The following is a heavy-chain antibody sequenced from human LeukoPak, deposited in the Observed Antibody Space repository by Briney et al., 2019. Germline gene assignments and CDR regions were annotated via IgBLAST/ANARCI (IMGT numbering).Heavy chain of an antibody. Sequence: GGSLRLSCAASGFTFSTYGMTWVRQAPGKGLEWVSLISNTGVSTYYADSVKGRFAISRDNSKNTLYLQMNSLRAEDTAVYYCAKDYEPLVGVHRWGDWFDPWGQGTLVTVSS. CDR2: ISNTGVST. CDR1: GFTFSTYG. CDR3: AKDYEPLVGVHRWGDWFDP. J-gene: IGHJ5*02. V-gene: IGHV3-23*01. D-gene: IGHD1-26*01.